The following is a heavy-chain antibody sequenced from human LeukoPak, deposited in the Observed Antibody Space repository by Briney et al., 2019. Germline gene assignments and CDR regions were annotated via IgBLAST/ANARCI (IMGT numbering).Heavy chain of an antibody. J-gene: IGHJ4*02. D-gene: IGHD6-13*01. CDR2: IKPVGSGK. V-gene: IGHV3-7*01. CDR1: GLTFSSYW. Sequence: GGSLRLSCAASGLTFSSYWMSWVRQAPGKGPEWVANIKPVGSGKYYVDSVKGRFTISRDNAETSLFLHMNSLRAEDTAVYYCARCAVAAAGDYWGRGTLVTVSS. CDR3: ARCAVAAAGDY.